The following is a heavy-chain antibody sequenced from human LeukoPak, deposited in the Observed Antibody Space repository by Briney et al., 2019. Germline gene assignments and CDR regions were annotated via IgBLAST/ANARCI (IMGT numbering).Heavy chain of an antibody. D-gene: IGHD3-22*01. J-gene: IGHJ3*02. V-gene: IGHV3-33*06. Sequence: GGSLRLSCAASGFTFSSYGMHWVRQAPGKGLEWVAVIWYDGSNKYYADSVKGRFTISRDNSKNTLYLQMNSLRAEDTAVYYCAKGLVSGYGLHAFDIRGQGTMVTVSS. CDR2: IWYDGSNK. CDR3: AKGLVSGYGLHAFDI. CDR1: GFTFSSYG.